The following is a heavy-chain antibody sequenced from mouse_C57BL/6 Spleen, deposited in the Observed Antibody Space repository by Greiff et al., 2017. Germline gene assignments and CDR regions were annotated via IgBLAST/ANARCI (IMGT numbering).Heavy chain of an antibody. D-gene: IGHD3-1*01. CDR3: ARKGTAGPYAMDY. J-gene: IGHJ4*01. CDR2: IDPSDSET. Sequence: QVQLQQPGAELVRPGSSVKLSCKASGYTFTSYWMHWVKQRPIQGLEWIGSIDPSDSETHYNQKFKDKATLTVDKSSSTAYMQLSSLTSEDSAVYSCARKGTAGPYAMDYWGQGTSVTVSS. CDR1: GYTFTSYW. V-gene: IGHV1-52*01.